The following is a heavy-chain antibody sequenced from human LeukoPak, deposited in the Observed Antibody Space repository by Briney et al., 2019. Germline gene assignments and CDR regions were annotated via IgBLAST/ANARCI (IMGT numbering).Heavy chain of an antibody. V-gene: IGHV4-39*01. J-gene: IGHJ5*02. D-gene: IGHD3-3*01. CDR2: IYYSGST. CDR1: GGSISSSSYY. CDR3: ATHHLTIFGVVISWFDP. Sequence: SETLSLTCTVSGGSISSSSYYWGWIRQPPGTGLEWIGSIYYSGSTYYNPSLKSRVTISVDTSKNQFSLKLSSVTAADTAVYYCATHHLTIFGVVISWFDPWGQGTLVTVSS.